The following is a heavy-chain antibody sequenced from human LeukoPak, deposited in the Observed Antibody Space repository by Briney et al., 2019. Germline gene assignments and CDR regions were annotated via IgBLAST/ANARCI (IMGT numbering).Heavy chain of an antibody. CDR2: IIPIFGTA. J-gene: IGHJ6*03. CDR3: ARAWGTAMAPSGYYYYMDV. CDR1: GGTFSSYA. V-gene: IGHV1-69*13. Sequence: SVKVSCKASGGTFSSYAISWVRQAPGQGLEWMGGIIPIFGTANYAQKFQGRVTITADESTSTAYMELSSLRSEDTAVYYCARAWGTAMAPSGYYYYMDVWGKGTTVTVSS. D-gene: IGHD5-18*01.